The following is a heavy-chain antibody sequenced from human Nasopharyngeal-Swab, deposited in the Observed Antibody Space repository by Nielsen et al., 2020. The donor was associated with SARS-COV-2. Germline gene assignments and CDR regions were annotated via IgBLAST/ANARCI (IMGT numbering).Heavy chain of an antibody. J-gene: IGHJ4*02. V-gene: IGHV5-10-1*01. CDR1: GYSFTSYW. CDR3: ARRTNYGDSSDY. Sequence: KVPCKGSGYSFTSYWISWVRQMPGKGLEWMGRIDPSDSYTNYSPSFQGHVTISADKSIRTAYLQWSSLKASDTAMYYCARRTNYGDSSDYWGQGTLVTVSS. CDR2: IDPSDSYT. D-gene: IGHD4-17*01.